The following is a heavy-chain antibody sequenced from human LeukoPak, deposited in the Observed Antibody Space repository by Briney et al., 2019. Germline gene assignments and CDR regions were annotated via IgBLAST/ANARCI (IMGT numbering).Heavy chain of an antibody. D-gene: IGHD2-15*01. V-gene: IGHV1-2*02. CDR3: AREGGGYYFDY. J-gene: IGHJ4*02. CDR1: GGTFSSYA. Sequence: GASVKVSCKASGGTFSSYAISWVRQAPGQGLEWMGWINPNSGGTNYAQKFQGRVTMTRDTSISTAYMELSRLRSDDTAVYYCAREGGGYYFDYWGQGTLVTVSS. CDR2: INPNSGGT.